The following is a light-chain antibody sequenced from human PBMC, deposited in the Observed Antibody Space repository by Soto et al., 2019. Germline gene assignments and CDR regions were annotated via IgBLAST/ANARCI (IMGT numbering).Light chain of an antibody. J-gene: IGKJ4*01. CDR1: QGISSY. V-gene: IGKV1-9*01. CDR3: QQSYRTPLT. CDR2: AAS. Sequence: DIQLTQSPSFLSASVGDRVTITCRASQGISSYLAWYQQKPGKAPKLLIYAASTLQSGVPSRFSGSGSGTEFTLTISSLQPEDFVTYYCQQSYRTPLTFGGGTKVEIQ.